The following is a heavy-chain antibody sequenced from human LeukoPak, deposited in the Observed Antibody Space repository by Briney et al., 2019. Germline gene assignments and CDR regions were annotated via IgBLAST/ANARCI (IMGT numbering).Heavy chain of an antibody. CDR2: IIPILGIA. D-gene: IGHD4-11*01. CDR1: GGTLSSYA. Sequence: ASVKVSCKASGGTLSSYAISWVRQAPGQGLEWMGRIIPILGIANYAQKFQGRVTITADKSTSTAYMELSSLRSEDTAVYYRARDMEQDYPLEYYYGMDVWGQGTTVTVSS. V-gene: IGHV1-69*04. CDR3: ARDMEQDYPLEYYYGMDV. J-gene: IGHJ6*02.